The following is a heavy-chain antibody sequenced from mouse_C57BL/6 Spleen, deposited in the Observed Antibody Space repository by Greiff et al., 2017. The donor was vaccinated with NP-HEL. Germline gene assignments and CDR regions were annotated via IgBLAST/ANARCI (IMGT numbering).Heavy chain of an antibody. CDR3: ARRGYSNYGYFDV. CDR2: IDPSDSYT. D-gene: IGHD2-5*01. J-gene: IGHJ1*03. V-gene: IGHV1-69*01. CDR1: GYTFTSYW. Sequence: QLQQPGAELVMPGASVKLSCKASGYTFTSYWMHWVKQRPGQGLEWIGEIDPSDSYTNYNQKFKGKSTLTVDKSSSTAYMQLSSLTSEDSAVYYCARRGYSNYGYFDVWGTGTTVTVSS.